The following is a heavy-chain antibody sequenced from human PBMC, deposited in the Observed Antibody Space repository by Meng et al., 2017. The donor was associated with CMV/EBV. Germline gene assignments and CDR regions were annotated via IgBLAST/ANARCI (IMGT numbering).Heavy chain of an antibody. CDR1: GFLLSTSGVG. D-gene: IGHD4-17*01. J-gene: IGHJ3*02. Sequence: SGPTLVKPTQTLTLTCTFSGFLLSTSGVGVGWIRQPPGKSLEWLALIYWNDDKRYSPSLKSRLTITKETSKNQVVLTMTNMDPVDTATYYGAHGTTGDYLGAFDIWGQGTMVTVSS. CDR3: AHGTTGDYLGAFDI. V-gene: IGHV2-5*01. CDR2: IYWNDDK.